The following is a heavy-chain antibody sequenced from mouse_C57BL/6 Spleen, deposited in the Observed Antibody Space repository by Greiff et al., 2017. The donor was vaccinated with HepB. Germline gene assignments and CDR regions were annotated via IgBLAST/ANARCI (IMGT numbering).Heavy chain of an antibody. V-gene: IGHV1-61*01. Sequence: QVQLQQPGAELVRPGSSVKLSCKASGYTFTSYWMDWVKQRPGQGLEWIGNIYPSDSETHYNQKFKDKATLTVDKSSITAYMHLSILTSEDSAVYYCARVCYYCSSYGYFDVWGTGTTVTVSS. CDR2: IYPSDSET. D-gene: IGHD1-1*01. J-gene: IGHJ1*03. CDR3: ARVCYYCSSYGYFDV. CDR1: GYTFTSYW.